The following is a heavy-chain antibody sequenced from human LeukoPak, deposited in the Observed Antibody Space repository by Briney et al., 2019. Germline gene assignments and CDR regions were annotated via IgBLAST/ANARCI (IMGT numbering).Heavy chain of an antibody. V-gene: IGHV4-31*03. CDR2: IYYSGST. CDR3: AREIAAFDAFDI. D-gene: IGHD2-15*01. Sequence: SETLSLTCTVSGGSISSGGYYWSWIRQHPGKGLEWIGYIYYSGSTYYNPSLKSRVTISVDTSKNQFSLKLSSVTAADTAVYYCAREIAAFDAFDIWGQGTMVTVSS. CDR1: GGSISSGGYY. J-gene: IGHJ3*02.